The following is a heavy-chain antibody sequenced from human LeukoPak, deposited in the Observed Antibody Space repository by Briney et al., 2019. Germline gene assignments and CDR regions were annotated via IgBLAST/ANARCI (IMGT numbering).Heavy chain of an antibody. Sequence: GESLKISCAASGLTFSKYGMHWVRQAPGKGLEWVAVIWYDGSNKYYADSVKGRFTISRDNSKNTLYLQMNSLIAEDTAVYYCAPQTFDYWGRGTLVAVSS. V-gene: IGHV3-33*01. CDR2: IWYDGSNK. CDR3: APQTFDY. J-gene: IGHJ4*02. CDR1: GLTFSKYG.